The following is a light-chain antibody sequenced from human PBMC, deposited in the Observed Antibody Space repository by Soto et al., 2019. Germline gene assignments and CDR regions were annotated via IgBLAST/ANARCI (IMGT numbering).Light chain of an antibody. CDR3: QQYNNWPPWT. CDR1: QSVSSN. V-gene: IGKV3-15*01. CDR2: GAS. Sequence: EIVMTQSPATLSVSPGERATPSSGASQSVSSNLAWYQQKPGQAPRLLIYGASTRATGIPARFSGSGSGTEFTLTISSLQSEDFAVYYCQQYNNWPPWTFGQGTKVDNK. J-gene: IGKJ1*01.